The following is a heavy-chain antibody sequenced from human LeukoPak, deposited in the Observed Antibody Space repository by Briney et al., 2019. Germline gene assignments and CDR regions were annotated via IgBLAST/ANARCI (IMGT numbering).Heavy chain of an antibody. CDR1: GYTFTGYY. Sequence: ASVNVSCKTSGYTFTGYYLHWVRQAPGQGLEWMGWINPDSGDTKYAQKFQGRVTVTRDTSINTVYMELTSLTSDDTAVYYCARERIVVVTLSDAIDIWGQGTMVTVST. CDR3: ARERIVVVTLSDAIDI. D-gene: IGHD4-23*01. CDR2: INPDSGDT. J-gene: IGHJ3*02. V-gene: IGHV1-2*02.